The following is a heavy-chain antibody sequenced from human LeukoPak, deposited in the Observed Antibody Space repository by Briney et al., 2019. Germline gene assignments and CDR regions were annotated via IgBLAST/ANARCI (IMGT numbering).Heavy chain of an antibody. CDR1: GFSFSSYW. Sequence: GGSLRLSCEGSGFSFSSYWMTWVRQSPGKGPEWVANIKQDESERYTVDSVKGRFTISRDNAKNSVDLQMNSLRAEDTALYYCARLSAYYYGSYFYYYMDVWGKGTTVTVSS. J-gene: IGHJ6*03. D-gene: IGHD3-10*01. CDR2: IKQDESER. V-gene: IGHV3-7*01. CDR3: ARLSAYYYGSYFYYYMDV.